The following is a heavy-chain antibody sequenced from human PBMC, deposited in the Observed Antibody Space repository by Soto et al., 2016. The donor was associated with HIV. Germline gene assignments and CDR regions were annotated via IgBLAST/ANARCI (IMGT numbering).Heavy chain of an antibody. V-gene: IGHV3-23*01. CDR3: AKDRGTMVRGVTLYYYYYGMDV. D-gene: IGHD3-10*01. Sequence: APGKGLEWVSAISGSGGSTYYADSVKGRFTISRDNSKNTLYLQMNSLRAEDTAVYYCAKDRGTMVRGVTLYYYYYGMDVWGQGTTVTVSS. J-gene: IGHJ6*02. CDR2: ISGSGGST.